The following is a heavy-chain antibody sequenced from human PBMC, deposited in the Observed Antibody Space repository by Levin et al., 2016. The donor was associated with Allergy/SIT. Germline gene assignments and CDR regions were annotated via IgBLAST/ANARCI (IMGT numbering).Heavy chain of an antibody. Sequence: GGSLRLSCAASGFTFSSYAMNWVRQAPGKGLEWVSAISGSGDTTYYADSVKGRFTVSRDNSKNTLYLQMNSLRADDTAVYFCAKVHSLAAPKRDGFDLWGQGTMVTVSS. CDR1: GFTFSSYA. CDR2: ISGSGDTT. V-gene: IGHV3-23*01. J-gene: IGHJ3*01. CDR3: AKVHSLAAPKRDGFDL. D-gene: IGHD6-19*01.